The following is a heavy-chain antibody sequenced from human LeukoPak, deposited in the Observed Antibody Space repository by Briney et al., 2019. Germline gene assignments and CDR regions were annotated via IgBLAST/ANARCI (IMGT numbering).Heavy chain of an antibody. J-gene: IGHJ4*02. CDR1: GFTFSSYW. Sequence: GGSLRLSCAASGFTFSSYWMHWVRQAPGKGLVGVSRTNSDGSNTTYADHVKGRFTSARDNAKNNLYLQMDSLRAEDTAVYYCARGGGYSYIAFDYWGQGTLVTVSS. CDR3: ARGGGYSYIAFDY. V-gene: IGHV3-74*01. CDR2: TNSDGSNT. D-gene: IGHD5-18*01.